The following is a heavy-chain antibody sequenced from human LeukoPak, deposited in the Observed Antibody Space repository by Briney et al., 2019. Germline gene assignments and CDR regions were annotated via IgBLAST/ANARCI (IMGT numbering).Heavy chain of an antibody. CDR1: GYTFIDYY. CDR2: INPDSGGT. D-gene: IGHD2-21*02. J-gene: IGHJ4*02. V-gene: IGHV1-2*02. Sequence: ASVKVSCKASGYTFIDYYMHWVRQAAGQGLEWKGWINPDSGGTYYAQKFQGRVTMTRDTSISTAYMELTRLRSDDTAVYYCAREPTENCGGDCYHLDYWGQGTLVTVSS. CDR3: AREPTENCGGDCYHLDY.